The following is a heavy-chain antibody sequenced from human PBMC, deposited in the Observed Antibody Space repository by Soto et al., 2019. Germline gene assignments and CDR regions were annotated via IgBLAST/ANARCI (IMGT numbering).Heavy chain of an antibody. D-gene: IGHD4-17*01. Sequence: GGSLRLSCAASGFTFSSYSMNWVRQAPGKGLEWVSYISSSSSNIYYADSVKGRFTISRDNAKNSLYLQMNSLRAEDTAVYYCAGGLYGDPREYFQYWGQGTLVTVSS. V-gene: IGHV3-48*01. CDR3: AGGLYGDPREYFQY. J-gene: IGHJ1*01. CDR1: GFTFSSYS. CDR2: ISSSSSNI.